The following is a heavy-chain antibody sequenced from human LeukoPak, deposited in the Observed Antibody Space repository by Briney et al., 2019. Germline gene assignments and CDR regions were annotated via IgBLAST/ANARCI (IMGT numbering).Heavy chain of an antibody. Sequence: SETLSLTCTVSGGSISSSYWSWIRQFPGKGLEWIGYIYSSGSTNYNPSLKSRVTISVDTSKNQFFLKLSSVPAAATAVYYCARHGRYYDILTGYYQSYYGMDVWGQGTTVTVSS. V-gene: IGHV4-59*08. J-gene: IGHJ6*02. CDR3: ARHGRYYDILTGYYQSYYGMDV. D-gene: IGHD3-9*01. CDR1: GGSISSSY. CDR2: IYSSGST.